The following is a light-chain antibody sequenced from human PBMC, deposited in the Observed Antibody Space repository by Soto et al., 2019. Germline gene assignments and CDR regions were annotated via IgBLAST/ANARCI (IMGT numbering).Light chain of an antibody. Sequence: EMVLTQSPGTLSLSPGERATLSCRASQSVSSSYLAWYQQKPGQAPRLLIYATSSRVTGVPDRFSGSGSGTDFTLTINRLEREDFAVYYCQQFGGSPPRLTFGGGTKVEIK. V-gene: IGKV3-20*01. CDR2: ATS. CDR1: QSVSSSY. J-gene: IGKJ4*01. CDR3: QQFGGSPPRLT.